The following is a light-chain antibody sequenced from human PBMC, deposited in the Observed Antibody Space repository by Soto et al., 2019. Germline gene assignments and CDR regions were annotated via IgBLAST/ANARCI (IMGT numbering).Light chain of an antibody. Sequence: DIVMTQSPLSLPVTPGEAASISCRSSQSLLSNGYNYLDWYTRKPGQSLQHLIYLGSTRASGVPARFSGRVSGTDFTLNLSRVEAADVGVYFCMQAVLPPYAFGQGTKLEIK. V-gene: IGKV2-28*01. J-gene: IGKJ2*01. CDR1: QSLLSNGYNY. CDR2: LGS. CDR3: MQAVLPPYA.